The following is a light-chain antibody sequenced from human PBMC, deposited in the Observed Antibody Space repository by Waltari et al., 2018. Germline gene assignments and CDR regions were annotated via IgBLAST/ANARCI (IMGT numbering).Light chain of an antibody. J-gene: IGKJ4*01. CDR2: DAS. CDR1: QSVNGD. CDR3: QQYNNWPPT. V-gene: IGKV3-15*01. Sequence: VTTQSTATLSVSPGERATLSCRASQSVNGDLAWYQQRPGQAPRLLIHDASTRATGIPVRFSGSGSGTEFTLTISSLQSEDSAIYCCQQYNNWPPTFGGGTKVEIK.